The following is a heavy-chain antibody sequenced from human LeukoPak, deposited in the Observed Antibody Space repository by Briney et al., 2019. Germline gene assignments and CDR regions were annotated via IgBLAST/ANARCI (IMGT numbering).Heavy chain of an antibody. CDR1: GFTFSGSA. D-gene: IGHD3-22*01. J-gene: IGHJ4*02. V-gene: IGHV3-73*01. CDR3: TGSYYYDSSGYYSFDY. Sequence: GGSLRLSCAASGFTFSGSAMHWVRQASGKGLDWVGRIRSKANSYATAYAASVKGRFTISRDDSKNTAYLQMNSLKTEDTAVYYCTGSYYYDSSGYYSFDYWGQGTLVTVSS. CDR2: IRSKANSYAT.